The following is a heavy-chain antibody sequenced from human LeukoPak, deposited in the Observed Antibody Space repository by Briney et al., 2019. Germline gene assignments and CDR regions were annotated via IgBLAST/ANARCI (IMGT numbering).Heavy chain of an antibody. J-gene: IGHJ4*02. Sequence: PSETLSLTCTVSGGSISSYYWSWIRQPPGKGLEWIAYIFYSGSTNYNPSLKSRVTTSVDTSKNQFSLKLSSVTAADTAVYYCARGGSSGYDPFDYWGQGTLVTVSS. CDR3: ARGGSSGYDPFDY. D-gene: IGHD5-12*01. CDR1: GGSISSYY. CDR2: IFYSGST. V-gene: IGHV4-59*01.